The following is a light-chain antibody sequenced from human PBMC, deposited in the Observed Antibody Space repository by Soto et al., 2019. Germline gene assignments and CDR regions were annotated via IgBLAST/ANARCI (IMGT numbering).Light chain of an antibody. Sequence: DIQMTQSPSSLSASIGDRVTITCRASQNINSYLNWYQQEPGKAPKLLISTASSLRSGVPSRFSGSRSGTDFTLTISSLQYEDFATYYCQQSYGTPRTFGQGTRWIS. CDR1: QNINSY. CDR2: TAS. CDR3: QQSYGTPRT. J-gene: IGKJ1*01. V-gene: IGKV1-39*01.